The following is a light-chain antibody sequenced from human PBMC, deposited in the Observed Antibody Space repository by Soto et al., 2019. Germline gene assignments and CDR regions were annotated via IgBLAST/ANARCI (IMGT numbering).Light chain of an antibody. CDR3: QQYSGSYT. J-gene: IGKJ2*01. CDR2: GAS. Sequence: ENVLTQSPGTLSLSPGERATLSCRASQSISNNYLAWYQRKPGQAPRLLIYGASSRATGLPDRFSGSGSGTDFTLTISRLEPEDFAVYYCQQYSGSYTFGQGNKLELK. CDR1: QSISNNY. V-gene: IGKV3-20*01.